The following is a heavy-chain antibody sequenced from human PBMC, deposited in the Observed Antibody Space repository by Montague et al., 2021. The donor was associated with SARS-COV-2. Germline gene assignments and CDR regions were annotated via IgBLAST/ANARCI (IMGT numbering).Heavy chain of an antibody. Sequence: SLRLSCAASGFIFSRYAMHWVRQAPGKGLEWVAVISYDGSNKFYADSVKGRFTISRDNSKNTLYLQMSSLRAEDTAVYYCARAGWRCSGGSCYSQGGFDYGGQGTLVTVSS. V-gene: IGHV3-30-3*01. CDR3: ARAGWRCSGGSCYSQGGFDY. CDR1: GFIFSRYA. CDR2: ISYDGSNK. D-gene: IGHD2-15*01. J-gene: IGHJ4*02.